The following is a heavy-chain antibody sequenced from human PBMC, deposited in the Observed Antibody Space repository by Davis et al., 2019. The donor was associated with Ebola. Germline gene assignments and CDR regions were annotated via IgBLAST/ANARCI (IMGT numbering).Heavy chain of an antibody. J-gene: IGHJ4*02. CDR2: IYSTGTT. CDR1: DGSISSYY. D-gene: IGHD6-25*01. V-gene: IGHV4-59*01. Sequence: SETLSLTCTVSDGSISSYYWSWIRQPPGKGLEWIGYIYSTGTTYYNPSLNSRVTISVDTSKNQFSLKLISVTAADTAVYYCARGSGWADFDYWGQGPLVTVSS. CDR3: ARGSGWADFDY.